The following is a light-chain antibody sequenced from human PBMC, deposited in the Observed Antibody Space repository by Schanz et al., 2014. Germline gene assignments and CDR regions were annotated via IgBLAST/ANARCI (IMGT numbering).Light chain of an antibody. CDR1: SSDVGAYND. J-gene: IGLJ2*01. Sequence: QSALTQPRSVSGSPGQSVTISCTGTSSDVGAYNDVSWYQQHPGKAPKLMIYDVNKRPSGVPDRFSGSKSGNTASLTISGLQAEDEADYYCSSYAGSNNVLFGGGTKVTVL. CDR2: DVN. CDR3: SSYAGSNNVL. V-gene: IGLV2-11*01.